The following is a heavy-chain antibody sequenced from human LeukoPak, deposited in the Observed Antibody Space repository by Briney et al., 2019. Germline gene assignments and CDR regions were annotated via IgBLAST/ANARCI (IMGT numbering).Heavy chain of an antibody. V-gene: IGHV4-30-4*08. CDR2: IYYSGST. CDR1: GGSISSGDYY. J-gene: IGHJ5*02. CDR3: AKRGQFWSGYHNWFDP. D-gene: IGHD3-3*02. Sequence: SQTLSLTCTVSGGSISSGDYYWSWIRQPPGKGLEWIGYIYYSGSTYYNPSLKSRVTISVDTSKNQFSLKLSSVTAADTAVYYCAKRGQFWSGYHNWFDPWGQGTLITVSS.